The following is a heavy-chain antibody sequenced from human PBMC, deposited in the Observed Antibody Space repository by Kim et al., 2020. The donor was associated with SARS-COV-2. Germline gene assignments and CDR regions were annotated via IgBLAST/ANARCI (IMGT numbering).Heavy chain of an antibody. D-gene: IGHD3-9*01. CDR2: ISGSGGST. CDR3: AKDFTYYDILTGYSPLGLGDV. V-gene: IGHV3-23*01. J-gene: IGHJ6*02. Sequence: GGSLRLSCAASGFTFSSYAMSWVRQAPGKGLEWVSAISGSGGSTYYADSVKGRFTISRDNSKNTLYLQMNSLRAEDTAVYYCAKDFTYYDILTGYSPLGLGDVWGQGTTVTVSS. CDR1: GFTFSSYA.